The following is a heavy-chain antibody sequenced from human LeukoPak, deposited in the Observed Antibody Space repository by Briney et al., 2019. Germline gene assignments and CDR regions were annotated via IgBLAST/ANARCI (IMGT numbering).Heavy chain of an antibody. V-gene: IGHV4-59*08. CDR3: ARRHCSSTSCTTGGGMDV. J-gene: IGHJ6*02. CDR2: IYYSGST. Sequence: SETLSLTCTVSGGSISSYYWSWIRQPPGKGLEWIGYIYYSGSTNYNPSLKSRVTISVDTSKNQFSLKLSSVTAADTAVYYCARRHCSSTSCTTGGGMDVWGQGTTVTVSS. D-gene: IGHD2-2*01. CDR1: GGSISSYY.